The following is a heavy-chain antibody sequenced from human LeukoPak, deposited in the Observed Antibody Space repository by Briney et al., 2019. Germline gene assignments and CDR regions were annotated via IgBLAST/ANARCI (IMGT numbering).Heavy chain of an antibody. V-gene: IGHV6-1*01. D-gene: IGHD6-19*01. J-gene: IGHJ2*01. CDR3: ARDERAGYFDL. Sequence: SQTLSLTCAISGDSVSSNNVGWSWIRQSPSRGLEWLGRTYYRYEWYNDYAESLKTRIAINPDTSRNQFSLHLNSVTPEDTAVYYCARDERAGYFDLWGRGTLVTVSS. CDR2: TYYRYEWYN. CDR1: GDSVSSNNVG.